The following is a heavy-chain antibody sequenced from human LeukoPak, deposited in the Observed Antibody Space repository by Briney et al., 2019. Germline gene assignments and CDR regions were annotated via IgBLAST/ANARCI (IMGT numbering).Heavy chain of an antibody. CDR2: IRYDGSNK. Sequence: GGSLRLSCAASGFTFSNYGMHWVRQAPGKGLEWVAFIRYDGSNKYYADSVKGRFTISRDTSKNTLYLQMNSLRAEDTAVYYCASWPGGWYGEDSWGQGTLVTVSS. D-gene: IGHD6-19*01. J-gene: IGHJ4*02. CDR1: GFTFSNYG. CDR3: ASWPGGWYGEDS. V-gene: IGHV3-30*02.